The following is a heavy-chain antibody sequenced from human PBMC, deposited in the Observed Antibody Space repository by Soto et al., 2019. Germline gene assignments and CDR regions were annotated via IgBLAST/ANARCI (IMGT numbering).Heavy chain of an antibody. Sequence: GASVKVSCKASGGTFSSYAISWVRQAPGQGLEWMGGIIPIFGTANYAQKFQGRVTITADKSTSTAYMELSSLRSEDTAVYYCARESPTRGYFQHWGQGTLVTVSS. CDR1: GGTFSSYA. CDR3: ARESPTRGYFQH. CDR2: IIPIFGTA. V-gene: IGHV1-69*06. J-gene: IGHJ1*01.